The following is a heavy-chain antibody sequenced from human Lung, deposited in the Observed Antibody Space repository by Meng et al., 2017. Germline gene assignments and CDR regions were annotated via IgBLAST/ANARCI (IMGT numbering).Heavy chain of an antibody. Sequence: QVPLQESGPGLVKPSQTLSLTCTVSGGSISSSNYYWSWIRQPPGKGLEWSGHIYNSGSTYYNPSLESRATISVDTSQNNLSLKLSSVTAADSAVYYCARGPTTMAHDFDYWGQGTLVTVSS. CDR1: GGSISSSNYY. D-gene: IGHD4-11*01. V-gene: IGHV4-30-4*01. CDR3: ARGPTTMAHDFDY. CDR2: IYNSGST. J-gene: IGHJ4*02.